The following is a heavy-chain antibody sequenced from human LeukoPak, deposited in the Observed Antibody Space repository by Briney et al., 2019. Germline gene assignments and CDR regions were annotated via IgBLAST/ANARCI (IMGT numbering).Heavy chain of an antibody. CDR3: ARGGYYGSGSYYFH. J-gene: IGHJ4*02. V-gene: IGHV3-48*02. D-gene: IGHD3-10*01. CDR1: GFTFSSYS. CDR2: ISSSSSTT. Sequence: GGSLRLSCAASGFTFSSYSMNWVRQAPGQGLEWVSYISSSSSTTYYADSVKGRFTISRDNAKNSLYLQMNSLRDEDTAVYYCARGGYYGSGSYYFHWGQGTLVAVSS.